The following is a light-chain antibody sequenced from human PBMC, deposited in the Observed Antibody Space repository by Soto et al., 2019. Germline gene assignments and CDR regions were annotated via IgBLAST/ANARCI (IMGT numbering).Light chain of an antibody. CDR2: GAS. CDR1: QSISTW. CDR3: QQYKNSLT. Sequence: DIQMTQSPSTLSASVGDRVTITCRASQSISTWLAWYQQKPGKAPKVLIYGASSLESGVPSRFSGRGSGTEFTLTISSLQPDDFATYYCQQYKNSLTFGPGTKVDIK. J-gene: IGKJ3*01. V-gene: IGKV1-5*01.